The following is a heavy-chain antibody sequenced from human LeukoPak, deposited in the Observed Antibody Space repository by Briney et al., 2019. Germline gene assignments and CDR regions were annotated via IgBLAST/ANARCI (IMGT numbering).Heavy chain of an antibody. V-gene: IGHV1-18*01. J-gene: IGHJ6*03. CDR1: GGTFSSYA. CDR2: VSAYNGNT. CDR3: ARDTPYYYMDV. D-gene: IGHD2-15*01. Sequence: GASVKVSCKASGGTFSSYAISWVRQAPGQGLEWMGWVSAYNGNTNYAQKLQGRVTMTTDTSTSTAYMELRSLRSDDTAVYYCARDTPYYYMDVWGKGTTVTVSS.